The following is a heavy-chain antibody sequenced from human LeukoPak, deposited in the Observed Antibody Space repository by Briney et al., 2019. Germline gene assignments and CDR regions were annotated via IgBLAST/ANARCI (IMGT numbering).Heavy chain of an antibody. J-gene: IGHJ4*02. CDR1: GGTFSSYA. CDR2: IIPIFGTA. Sequence: SVKVSCKASGGTFSSYAISWVRQAPGQGLEWMGGIIPIFGTANYAQKFQGRVTITADESTSTAYMELSSLRSEDTAVYYCARDDYGGNYYFDYWGQGTLVTVSS. CDR3: ARDDYGGNYYFDY. D-gene: IGHD4-23*01. V-gene: IGHV1-69*13.